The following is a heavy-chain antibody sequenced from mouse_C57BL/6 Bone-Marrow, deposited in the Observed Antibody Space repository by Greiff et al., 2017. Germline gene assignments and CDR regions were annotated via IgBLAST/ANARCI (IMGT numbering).Heavy chain of an antibody. CDR3: ARRSLYGSSSYYYAMDY. J-gene: IGHJ4*01. CDR1: GFTFSDYG. Sequence: EVMLVESGGGLVKPGGSLKLSCAASGFTFSDYGMHWVRQAPEKGLEWVAYISSGSSTIYYADTVKGRFTISRDNAKNTLFLQMTSLRSEDTAMYYCARRSLYGSSSYYYAMDYWGQGTSVTVSS. D-gene: IGHD1-1*01. V-gene: IGHV5-17*01. CDR2: ISSGSSTI.